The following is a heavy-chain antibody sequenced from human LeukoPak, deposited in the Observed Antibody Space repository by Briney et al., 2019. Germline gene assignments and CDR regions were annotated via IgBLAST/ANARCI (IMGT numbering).Heavy chain of an antibody. Sequence: KSSETLSLTCTVSGGSISSYYWSWIRQPPGKGLEWIGYIYYSGNTYYNPSLKSRVTISVDTSKNQFSLKLNSVTATDTAVYYCARHYGPWGQGTLVTVSS. CDR2: IYYSGNT. CDR1: GGSISSYY. J-gene: IGHJ4*02. CDR3: ARHYGP. V-gene: IGHV4-59*08. D-gene: IGHD3-10*01.